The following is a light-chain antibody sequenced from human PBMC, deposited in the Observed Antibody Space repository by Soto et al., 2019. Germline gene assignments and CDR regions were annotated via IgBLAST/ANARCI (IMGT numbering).Light chain of an antibody. V-gene: IGKV1-5*01. CDR2: DAS. J-gene: IGKJ4*01. CDR1: QSISTW. Sequence: DIQMTQSPSTVSASVGDGVTITCRASQSISTWLAWYQQKPGNAPKLLIYDASTLESGVPSGFSGSGSGTEFTLTISSLQPDDFATYYCQQYNDWLTFGGGTKVEIK. CDR3: QQYNDWLT.